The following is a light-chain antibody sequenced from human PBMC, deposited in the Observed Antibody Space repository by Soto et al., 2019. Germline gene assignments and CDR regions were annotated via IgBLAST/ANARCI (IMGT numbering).Light chain of an antibody. CDR2: EVS. J-gene: IGLJ1*01. V-gene: IGLV2-14*01. Sequence: QSVLTQPASVSGSPGQSITISCTGTSSDVGAYTSVSWYQQHPGKAPKLIIYEVSNRPPGISTRFSGSKSASTASLTISGLQAEDEAHYYCSSYPSDNRDYVFATGTKVTVL. CDR1: SSDVGAYTS. CDR3: SSYPSDNRDYV.